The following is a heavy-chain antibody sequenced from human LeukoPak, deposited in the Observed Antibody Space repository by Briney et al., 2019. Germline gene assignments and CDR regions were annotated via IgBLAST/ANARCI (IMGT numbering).Heavy chain of an antibody. V-gene: IGHV4-59*01. Sequence: SETLSLTCTVSGASITTYFWSWLRQPPGKGLEWLAYIHYTEHSNYNPSLKSRVTISVDTSKNQVSLMLSSVTAADTAMYYCARDRRLEQVHAFDVWGQGTMVTVSS. CDR3: ARDRRLEQVHAFDV. CDR1: GASITTYF. J-gene: IGHJ3*01. CDR2: IHYTEHS. D-gene: IGHD1/OR15-1a*01.